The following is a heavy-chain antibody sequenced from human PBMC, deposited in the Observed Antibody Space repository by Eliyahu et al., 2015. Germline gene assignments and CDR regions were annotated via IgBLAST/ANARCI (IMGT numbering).Heavy chain of an antibody. CDR1: GFPFSSYG. CDR2: ISYDGSNK. J-gene: IGHJ4*02. D-gene: IGHD6-19*01. CDR3: AKVDGWYAVDY. Sequence: QVQLVESGGGVVQPGRSLRLSCAASGFPFSSYGMHXVRQAPGKGLEWVAVISYDGSNKYYADSVKGRFTISRDNSKNTLYLQMNSLRAEDTAVYYCAKVDGWYAVDYWGQGTLVTVSS. V-gene: IGHV3-30*18.